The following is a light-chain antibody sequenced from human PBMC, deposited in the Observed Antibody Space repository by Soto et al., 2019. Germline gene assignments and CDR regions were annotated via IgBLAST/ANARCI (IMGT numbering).Light chain of an antibody. CDR2: EGS. CDR3: SSYVSSSTLL. V-gene: IGLV2-23*01. J-gene: IGLJ2*01. CDR1: SSDVGNYNL. Sequence: QSVLTQPASVSGSPGQSITISCTGTSSDVGNYNLVSWYQQHPGKAPKLMIYEGSKRPSGVSNRFSGSQSGNTASLTISGHQPEDEADYYFSSYVSSSTLLFGGGTKLTVL.